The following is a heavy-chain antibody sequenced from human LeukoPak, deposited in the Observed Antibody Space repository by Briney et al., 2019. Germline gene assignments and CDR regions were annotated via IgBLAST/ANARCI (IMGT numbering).Heavy chain of an antibody. V-gene: IGHV3-13*01. D-gene: IGHD3-10*01. CDR2: IGTAGDT. CDR3: AGVAYYYGSGSYDY. CDR1: GFTFSSYD. J-gene: IGHJ4*02. Sequence: GGSLRLSCAASGFTFSSYDMHWVRQATGKGLEWVSAIGTAGDTYYPGSVKGRFTISRENAKNSLYLQMNSLRAGDTAVYYCAGVAYYYGSGSYDYWGQGTLVTVSS.